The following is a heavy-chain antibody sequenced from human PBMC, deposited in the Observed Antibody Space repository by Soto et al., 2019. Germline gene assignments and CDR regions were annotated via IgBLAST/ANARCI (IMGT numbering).Heavy chain of an antibody. Sequence: QMLLVETGGGVVQPGRSLRLSCAASGFTLSSYGMHWVRQAPGKGLEWVAVISNDGSNKYYADSVKGRFTISRDNSKNTLYLQMNSLRAEDTAMYYCAKDYYYDSSGWVDWGQGTLVTVSS. CDR2: ISNDGSNK. CDR1: GFTLSSYG. CDR3: AKDYYYDSSGWVD. V-gene: IGHV3-30*18. D-gene: IGHD3-22*01. J-gene: IGHJ4*02.